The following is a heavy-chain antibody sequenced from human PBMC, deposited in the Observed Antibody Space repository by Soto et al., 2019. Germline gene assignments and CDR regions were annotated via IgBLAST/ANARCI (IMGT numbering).Heavy chain of an antibody. Sequence: ETLSLTCTVSGGSVSSYDWSWIRQPPGKGLEWIGYIYYSGSTNYNPSLKSRVTISVDTSKNQFSLKLSSVTAADTAVYYCARRLSHGSGSYYGNWFDPWGQGTLVTVPS. CDR1: GGSVSSYD. V-gene: IGHV4-59*02. D-gene: IGHD3-10*01. CDR2: IYYSGST. CDR3: ARRLSHGSGSYYGNWFDP. J-gene: IGHJ5*02.